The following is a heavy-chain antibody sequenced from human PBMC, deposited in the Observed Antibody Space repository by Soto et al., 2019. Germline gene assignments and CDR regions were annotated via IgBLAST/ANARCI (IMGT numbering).Heavy chain of an antibody. CDR3: ARERTGTTSMDV. J-gene: IGHJ6*02. D-gene: IGHD1-1*01. CDR1: GYTFTSYD. V-gene: IGHV1-8*01. CDR2: MNPNSGNT. Sequence: QVQLVQSGAEVKKPGASVKVSCKASGYTFTSYDINWVRQATGQGLEWMGWMNPNSGNTGYAQKFHGRVTMTRNTSLRTAYMELSSLRSEDTAVYYCARERTGTTSMDVWGQGTTVTVSS.